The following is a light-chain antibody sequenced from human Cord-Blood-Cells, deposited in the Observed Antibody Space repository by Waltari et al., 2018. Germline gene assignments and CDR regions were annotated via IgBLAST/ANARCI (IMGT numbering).Light chain of an antibody. V-gene: IGLV2-14*01. CDR3: SSYPSSSMYV. Sequence: QSALTQPASVFGSPGQSITISCTGTSSDGGGYNYVSWYQQHPVKVPKRMIYDVSKRPSGDFNRFSGANSGNTASLTISGLQAEGEADYYCSSYPSSSMYVFGAGTKVTVL. CDR1: SSDGGGYNY. J-gene: IGLJ1*01. CDR2: DVS.